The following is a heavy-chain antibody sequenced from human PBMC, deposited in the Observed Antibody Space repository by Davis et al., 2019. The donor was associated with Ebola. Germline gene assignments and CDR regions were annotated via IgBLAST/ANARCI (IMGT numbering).Heavy chain of an antibody. D-gene: IGHD5-18*01. CDR2: ISSSSSTI. V-gene: IGHV3-48*02. J-gene: IGHJ5*02. Sequence: GGSLRLSCAASGFTFSSYSMNWVRQAPGKGLEWVSYISSSSSTIYYADSVKGRFTISRDNAKNSLYLKMNSLRDEDTAVYYCARERIQLWLDNWFDPWGQGTLVTVSS. CDR1: GFTFSSYS. CDR3: ARERIQLWLDNWFDP.